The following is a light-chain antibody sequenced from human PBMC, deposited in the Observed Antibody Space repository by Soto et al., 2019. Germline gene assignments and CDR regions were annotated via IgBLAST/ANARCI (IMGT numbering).Light chain of an antibody. CDR2: KVS. CDR3: MQTTHLPHT. Sequence: DVVMTQTPLSSPVTLGQPASISCSSSQSLVYSDGNTYLSWLQQRPGQPPRLLIYKVSNRFSGVPDRFSGSGAGTDCTLTISRVEAEDVAIYSCMQTTHLPHTFGQGTKLEIK. CDR1: QSLVYSDGNTY. V-gene: IGKV2-24*01. J-gene: IGKJ2*01.